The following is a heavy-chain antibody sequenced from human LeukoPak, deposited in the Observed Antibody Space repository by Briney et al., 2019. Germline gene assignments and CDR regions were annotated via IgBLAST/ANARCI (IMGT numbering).Heavy chain of an antibody. V-gene: IGHV3-7*01. J-gene: IGHJ3*02. CDR3: ARGSQNAFDI. CDR2: IKQDGSEK. Sequence: PGGSLRLSCAASGFTFSSCAMSWVRQAPGKGLEWAANIKQDGSEKYYVDSVKGRFTISRDNAKNSLYLQMNSLRAEDTAVYYCARGSQNAFDIWGQGTMVTVSS. CDR1: GFTFSSCA.